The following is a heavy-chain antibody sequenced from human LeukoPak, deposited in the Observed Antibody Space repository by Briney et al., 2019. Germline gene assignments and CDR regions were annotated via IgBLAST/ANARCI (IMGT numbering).Heavy chain of an antibody. CDR2: ISGSGDNT. J-gene: IGHJ3*02. CDR1: GFTFSSYA. Sequence: GGSLRLSCAVSGFTFSSYAMNWVRQAPGKGLEWVSSISGSGDNTYYADSVKGRFTISRDNSKNTLYLQMNSLRAEDTAVYYCARAGDCGGDCHPGAFDIWGQGTMVTVSS. D-gene: IGHD2-21*02. CDR3: ARAGDCGGDCHPGAFDI. V-gene: IGHV3-23*01.